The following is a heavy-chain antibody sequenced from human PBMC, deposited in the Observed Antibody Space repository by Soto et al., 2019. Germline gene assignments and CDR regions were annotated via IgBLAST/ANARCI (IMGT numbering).Heavy chain of an antibody. D-gene: IGHD3-16*01. CDR1: GFTFDQYT. CDR2: ITWHSGTI. CDR3: AKEMITFGDFNYYYMAV. Sequence: EVQLVESGGGLVQPGRSLRLACAASGFTFDQYTMHWVRQAPGKGLEWVSSITWHSGTIGYADSVKGRFTISRDNAKNSLSLQMNSLRGEDTALYYCAKEMITFGDFNYYYMAVWGNGTTVTVSS. V-gene: IGHV3-9*01. J-gene: IGHJ6*03.